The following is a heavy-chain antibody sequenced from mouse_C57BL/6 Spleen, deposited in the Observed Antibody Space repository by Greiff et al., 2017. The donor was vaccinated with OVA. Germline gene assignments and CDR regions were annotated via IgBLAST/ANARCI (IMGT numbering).Heavy chain of an antibody. V-gene: IGHV2-9*01. D-gene: IGHD1-1*01. CDR1: GFSLTSYG. J-gene: IGHJ3*01. Sequence: QVHVKQSGPGLVAPSQSLSITCTVSGFSLTSYGVDWVRQPPGKGLEWLGVIWGGGSTNYNSALMSRLSISKDNSNSQVYLEMNSLQTDDTAMYYCAKRFYGSSLGWFAYWGQGTLVTVSA. CDR2: IWGGGST. CDR3: AKRFYGSSLGWFAY.